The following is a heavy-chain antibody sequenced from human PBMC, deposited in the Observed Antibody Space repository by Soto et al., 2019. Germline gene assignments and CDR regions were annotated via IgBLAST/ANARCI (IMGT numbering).Heavy chain of an antibody. V-gene: IGHV3-74*01. CDR3: ARLPNKSPQN. Sequence: EVQLVESGGGLVQPGGSLRLSCVASGFTFSSYWMHWVRQAPGKGLVWVSSISNDGSSIYADPVKGRFTISRDNAKHTLYLQMSSLGAEDTAVYYCARLPNKSPQNWGQGTLVIVSP. J-gene: IGHJ1*01. CDR1: GFTFSSYW. CDR2: ISNDGSS.